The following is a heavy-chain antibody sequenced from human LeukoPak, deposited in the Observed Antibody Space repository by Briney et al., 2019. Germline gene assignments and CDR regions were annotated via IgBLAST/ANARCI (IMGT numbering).Heavy chain of an antibody. J-gene: IGHJ5*02. V-gene: IGHV1-46*01. Sequence: ASVKVSCKASGYTFTSYYMHWVRRAPGQGLEWMGIINPSGGSTSYAQKFQGRVTMTRDTSTSTVYMELSSLRSEDTAVYYCAREGRNREWFDPRGQGTLVTVSS. CDR3: AREGRNREWFDP. CDR2: INPSGGST. CDR1: GYTFTSYY.